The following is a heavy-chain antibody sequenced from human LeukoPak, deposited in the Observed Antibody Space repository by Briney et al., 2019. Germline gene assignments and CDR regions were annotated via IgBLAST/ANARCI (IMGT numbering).Heavy chain of an antibody. CDR2: IWYDGSNE. Sequence: GGSLRLSCAASGFTFSSHGMHWVRQAPGKVLEWVVVIWYDGSNEYYADSVKGRFTISRDNSKNTLYLQMNSLRAEDTTVYYCARGGSYWTGYFDYWGQGTLVTVSS. V-gene: IGHV3-33*01. CDR1: GFTFSSHG. D-gene: IGHD1-26*01. J-gene: IGHJ4*02. CDR3: ARGGSYWTGYFDY.